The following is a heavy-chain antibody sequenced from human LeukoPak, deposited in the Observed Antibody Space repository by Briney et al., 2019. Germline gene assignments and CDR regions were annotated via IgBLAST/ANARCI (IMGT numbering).Heavy chain of an antibody. CDR2: IDYSGTT. Sequence: SETLSLTCSVSGGSVSSGSYFWNWLRQPPGKGLEWIGCIDYSGTTKYNPSLKSRVTIPVDTSKNQFSLKLSSVTAADAAVYYCARVRPIVVVTAVPDYLDSWGQGALVTVSS. V-gene: IGHV4-61*01. CDR1: GGSVSSGSYF. D-gene: IGHD2-21*02. CDR3: ARVRPIVVVTAVPDYLDS. J-gene: IGHJ4*02.